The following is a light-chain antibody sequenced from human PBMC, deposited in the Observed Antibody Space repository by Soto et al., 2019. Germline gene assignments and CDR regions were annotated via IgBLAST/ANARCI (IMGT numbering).Light chain of an antibody. V-gene: IGLV2-14*01. CDR3: RSHKTTNNDI. CDR1: SSDIGAYNY. CDR2: EVT. Sequence: QSALTQPASVSGSPGQSITISCTGTSSDIGAYNYVSWYQQRPGTAPRLIIYEVTNRPLGVSDRFSGSKSGNTASLTISGLQADDEADYYCRSHKTTNNDIFGTGTKVTVL. J-gene: IGLJ1*01.